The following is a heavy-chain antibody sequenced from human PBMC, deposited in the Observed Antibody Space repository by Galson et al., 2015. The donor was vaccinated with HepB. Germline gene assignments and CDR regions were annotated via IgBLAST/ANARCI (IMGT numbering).Heavy chain of an antibody. CDR3: ARAKGYDFWSGTYYYYMDV. Sequence: SVKVSCKASGYTFTSYGISWVRQAPGQGLEWMGWISAYNGNTNYAQKLQGRVTMTTDTSTSTAYMELRSLRSDDTAVYYCARAKGYDFWSGTYYYYMDVWGKGTTVTVSS. J-gene: IGHJ6*03. CDR2: ISAYNGNT. V-gene: IGHV1-18*01. CDR1: GYTFTSYG. D-gene: IGHD3-3*01.